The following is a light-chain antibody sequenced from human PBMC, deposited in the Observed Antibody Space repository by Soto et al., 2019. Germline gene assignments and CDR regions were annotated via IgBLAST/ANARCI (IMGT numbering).Light chain of an antibody. CDR2: DAS. CDR3: QQYDNWPRT. Sequence: EIVLTQSPATLSLSPGERATLSCRASQSVSSQLAWYQQKPGQPPRLLIYDASNRATGIPARFSGSGSGTDFTLTISSLEPEDFAVYYCQQYDNWPRTFGQGTKVDIK. J-gene: IGKJ1*01. CDR1: QSVSSQ. V-gene: IGKV3-11*01.